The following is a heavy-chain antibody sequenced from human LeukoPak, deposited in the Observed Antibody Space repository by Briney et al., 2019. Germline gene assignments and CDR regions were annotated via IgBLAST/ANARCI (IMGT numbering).Heavy chain of an antibody. CDR3: AREDGNFPDAFDI. J-gene: IGHJ3*02. Sequence: PGRSLRLSCAASGFTFSSYSMHWVRQAPGKGLEWVALISNDGRNKYYADSVKGRFTISRDNSKNTLYLQMDSLRTEDTAVHYCAREDGNFPDAFDIWGQGTVVTVSS. D-gene: IGHD1-7*01. V-gene: IGHV3-30*04. CDR2: ISNDGRNK. CDR1: GFTFSSYS.